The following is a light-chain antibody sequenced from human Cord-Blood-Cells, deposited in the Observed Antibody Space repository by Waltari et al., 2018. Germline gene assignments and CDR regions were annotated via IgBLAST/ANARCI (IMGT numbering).Light chain of an antibody. CDR2: DVS. V-gene: IGLV2-14*01. Sequence: QSALTQPASVSGSPGQSITISCTGTSSDVGGYNYVSWYQQHPGKAPKLMIYDVSKGTSGVSNRFSGSKSGNTASLTISGLQAEDEADYYCSSYTSSSTVVFGGGTKLTVL. CDR1: SSDVGGYNY. J-gene: IGLJ2*01. CDR3: SSYTSSSTVV.